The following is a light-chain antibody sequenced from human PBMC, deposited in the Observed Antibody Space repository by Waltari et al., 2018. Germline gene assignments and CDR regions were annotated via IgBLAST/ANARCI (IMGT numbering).Light chain of an antibody. Sequence: IVLTHSSVSLSLSPAVRATLSCRSRQSIGRYLVWYQQKPGQAPRLLIYGASSRAAGIPDRFSGSGSGTDFSLTISRLEPEDFAVYYCQNHERLPAVFGQGTKVEIK. V-gene: IGKV3-20*01. J-gene: IGKJ1*01. CDR3: QNHERLPAV. CDR1: QSIGRY. CDR2: GAS.